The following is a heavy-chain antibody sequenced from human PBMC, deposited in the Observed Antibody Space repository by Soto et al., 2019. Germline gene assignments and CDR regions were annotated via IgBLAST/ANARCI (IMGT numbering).Heavy chain of an antibody. CDR3: ATARRGSYYDSSGYYKKDWFDP. Sequence: ASVTVSCQVSGYTLTDLSMHWVRQAPGKGLEWMGGFDPEDGETIYAQKFQGRVTMTEDTSTDTAYMELSSLRSEDTAVYYCATARRGSYYDSSGYYKKDWFDPWGQGTLVTVSS. D-gene: IGHD3-22*01. V-gene: IGHV1-24*01. CDR2: FDPEDGET. CDR1: GYTLTDLS. J-gene: IGHJ5*02.